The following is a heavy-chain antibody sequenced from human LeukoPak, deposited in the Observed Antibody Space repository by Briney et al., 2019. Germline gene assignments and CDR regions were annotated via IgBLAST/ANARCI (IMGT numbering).Heavy chain of an antibody. Sequence: SETLSLTCAVSGGSISSYYWSWIRQPPGKGLEWIGYIYYSGSTNYNPSLKSRVTISVDTSKNQFSLKMSSVTAADTAVYYCARDSRIIHPRKYGMDVWGQGTTVTVSS. V-gene: IGHV4-59*01. CDR1: GGSISSYY. D-gene: IGHD3-3*01. CDR3: ARDSRIIHPRKYGMDV. CDR2: IYYSGST. J-gene: IGHJ6*02.